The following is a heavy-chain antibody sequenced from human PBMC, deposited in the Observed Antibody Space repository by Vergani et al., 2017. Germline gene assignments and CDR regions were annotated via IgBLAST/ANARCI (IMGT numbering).Heavy chain of an antibody. CDR3: ARSLAAAGHYYYYYGMDV. D-gene: IGHD6-13*01. J-gene: IGHJ6*02. Sequence: VQLVESGGGLVQPGGSLRLSCAASGFTFTSYYMHWVRQAPGQGLEWMGIINPSGGSTSYAQKFQGRVTMTRDTSTSTVYMELSSLRSEDTAVYYCARSLAAAGHYYYYYGMDVWGQGTTVTVSS. CDR1: GFTFTSYY. CDR2: INPSGGST. V-gene: IGHV1-46*03.